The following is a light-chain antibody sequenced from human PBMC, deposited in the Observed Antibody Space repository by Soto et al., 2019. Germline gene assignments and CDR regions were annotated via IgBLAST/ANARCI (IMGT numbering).Light chain of an antibody. V-gene: IGKV3-20*01. CDR3: QLYGGSPQST. CDR2: GAS. J-gene: IGKJ1*01. Sequence: ESVLTQSPGTLSLSPGERATISCRASQSVGSSNLAWYQQKPGQAPRLLIYGASSRATGIPDRFSGSGSGTDFTLTIIRLEPEYCAVYYCQLYGGSPQSTFGQGNKVEI. CDR1: QSVGSSN.